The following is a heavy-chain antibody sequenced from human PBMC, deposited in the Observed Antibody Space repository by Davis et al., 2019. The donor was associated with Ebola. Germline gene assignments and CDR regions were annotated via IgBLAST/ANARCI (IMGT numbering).Heavy chain of an antibody. Sequence: GESLKISCAASGFTFSGSAMHWVRQASGKGLEWVGRIRSKANNYATAYAASVKGRFTISRVDSKDTADLQMNSLKTEDTAVYYCSATVAHFDYWGQGTLVTVSS. CDR1: GFTFSGSA. CDR2: IRSKANNYAT. CDR3: SATVAHFDY. J-gene: IGHJ4*02. V-gene: IGHV3-73*01. D-gene: IGHD6-19*01.